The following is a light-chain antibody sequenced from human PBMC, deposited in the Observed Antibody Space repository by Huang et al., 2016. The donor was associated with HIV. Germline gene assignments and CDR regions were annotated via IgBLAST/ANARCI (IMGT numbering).Light chain of an antibody. CDR3: QQYYTTPYT. CDR1: QSVLYTSNNKNY. CDR2: WAS. Sequence: DIMMTQSPDSLAVSLGERATINCKSSQSVLYTSNNKNYLTWYQQKPGQPPKLLIYWASTRESGVPDRFSGSGSGTDFTRTSSSLEAEDVSVYYGQQYYTTPYTFGQGTKLEIK. J-gene: IGKJ2*01. V-gene: IGKV4-1*01.